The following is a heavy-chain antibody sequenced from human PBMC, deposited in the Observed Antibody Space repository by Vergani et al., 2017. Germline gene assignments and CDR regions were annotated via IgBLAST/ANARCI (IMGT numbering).Heavy chain of an antibody. D-gene: IGHD4-23*01. CDR3: ERHGYGGNSGDAY. V-gene: IGHV4-39*01. J-gene: IGHJ4*02. CDR1: GGSISSSSYY. Sequence: QLQLQESGPGLVKPSETLSLTCTVSGGSISSSSYYWGWIRQPPGKGLEWIGSIYYSGSTYYNPSLKSRVTISVDTSKNQFSLKLSSVTAADTAVYYCERHGYGGNSGDAYWGQGTLVTVSS. CDR2: IYYSGST.